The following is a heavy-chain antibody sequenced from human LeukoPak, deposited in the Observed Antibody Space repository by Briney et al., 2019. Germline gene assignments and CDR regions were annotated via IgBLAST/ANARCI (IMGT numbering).Heavy chain of an antibody. CDR2: ISAYNGDT. V-gene: IGHV1-8*02. D-gene: IGHD3-10*01. J-gene: IGHJ5*02. CDR1: GGTFSSYA. CDR3: ARGRIWFGEPGGHNWFDP. Sequence: ASVKVSCKASGGTFSSYAISWVRQAPGQGLEWMGWISAYNGDTNYAQKLQGRVTMTRNTSISTAYMELSSLRSEGTAVYYCARGRIWFGEPGGHNWFDPWGQGTLVTVSS.